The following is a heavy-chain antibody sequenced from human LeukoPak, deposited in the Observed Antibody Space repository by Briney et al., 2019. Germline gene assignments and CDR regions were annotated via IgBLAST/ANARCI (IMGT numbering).Heavy chain of an antibody. D-gene: IGHD2-2*01. CDR3: VRGFRSDTSGRKFDC. CDR2: MNLHSGNT. J-gene: IGHJ4*02. CDR1: GYTFTTYD. V-gene: IGHV1-8*01. Sequence: GASVKVSCKASGYTFTTYDINWVRQATGQGLEWMGWMNLHSGNTGFAQNFQGRVAMTRNTSIDTAYMELSSLRVEDTAVYYCVRGFRSDTSGRKFDCWGQGTLVTVSS.